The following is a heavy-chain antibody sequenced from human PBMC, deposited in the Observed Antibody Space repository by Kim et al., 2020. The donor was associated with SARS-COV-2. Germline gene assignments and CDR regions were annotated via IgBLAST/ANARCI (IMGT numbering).Heavy chain of an antibody. CDR3: ARGPTPDYSEGFDP. J-gene: IGHJ5*02. D-gene: IGHD5-12*01. Sequence: YEDSVKGRFTISRDNAKNTLYLQMNSLRAEDTAVYYCARGPTPDYSEGFDPWGQGTLVTVSS. V-gene: IGHV3-33*01.